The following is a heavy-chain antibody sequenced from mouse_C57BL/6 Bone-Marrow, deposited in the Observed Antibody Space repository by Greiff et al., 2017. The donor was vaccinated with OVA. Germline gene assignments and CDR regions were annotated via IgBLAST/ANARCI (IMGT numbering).Heavy chain of an antibody. V-gene: IGHV1-5*01. CDR1: GYTFTSYW. CDR3: TRWWLPFAY. J-gene: IGHJ3*01. D-gene: IGHD1-1*02. Sequence: VQLQQSGTVLARPGASVKMSCKTSGYTFTSYWMHWVKQRPGQGLEWIGAIYPGNSDTSYNQKFKGKAKLTAVTSASTAYMALSSLTNEDAAVYYCTRWWLPFAYWGQGTLVTVSA. CDR2: IYPGNSDT.